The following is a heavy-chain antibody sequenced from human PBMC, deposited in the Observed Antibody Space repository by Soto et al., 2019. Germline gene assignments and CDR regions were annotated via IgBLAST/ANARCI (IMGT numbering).Heavy chain of an antibody. D-gene: IGHD3-22*01. J-gene: IGHJ6*02. CDR1: GYSFTIYW. CDR3: ARHAPQVDYDNRDYYYYGMDV. V-gene: IGHV5-51*01. Sequence: GESLKISCPGSGYSFTIYWIGWVRQMPGKGREWMGIIYPGDSDTRYSPSFQGQVTISADKSISTAYLQWSSLKASDTAMYYCARHAPQVDYDNRDYYYYGMDVWGQCTTVTVSS. CDR2: IYPGDSDT.